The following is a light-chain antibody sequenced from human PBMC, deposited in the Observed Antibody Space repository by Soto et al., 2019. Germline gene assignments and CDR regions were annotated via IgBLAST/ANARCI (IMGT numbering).Light chain of an antibody. CDR1: QDISNY. CDR2: DAS. CDR3: QQYDNLPLT. Sequence: DLQMTQSPSSLSASVGDRVTITCQASQDISNYLNWYQQKPGKAPKLLIYDASNLKTGVPSRFSGRGSGTDFTFTISSLQPEDIATYYCQQYDNLPLTFGGGTKVQIK. J-gene: IGKJ4*01. V-gene: IGKV1-33*01.